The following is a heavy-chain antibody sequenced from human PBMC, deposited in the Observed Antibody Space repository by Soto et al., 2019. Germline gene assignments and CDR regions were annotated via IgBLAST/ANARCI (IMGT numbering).Heavy chain of an antibody. CDR2: ISYDGSNK. J-gene: IGHJ6*02. Sequence: PGGSLRLSCAASGFTFSSYGMHWVRQAPGKELEWVAVISYDGSNKYYADSVKGRFTISRDNSKDTLYLQMNSLRAEDTAVYYCAKDRDRIGGDYYGMDVWGQGTTVTVSS. CDR3: AKDRDRIGGDYYGMDV. V-gene: IGHV3-30*18. CDR1: GFTFSSYG. D-gene: IGHD3-16*01.